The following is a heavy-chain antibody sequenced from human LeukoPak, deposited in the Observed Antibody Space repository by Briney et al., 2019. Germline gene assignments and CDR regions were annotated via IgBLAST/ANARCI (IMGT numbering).Heavy chain of an antibody. CDR1: GGSISSYY. Sequence: SQTLSLTCTVSGGSISSYYWSWIRQPPGKGLEWIGYIYYSGSTNYNPSLKSRVTISVDTSKNQFSLKLSSVTAADTAVYYCARGRKWFDPWGQETLVTVSS. V-gene: IGHV4-59*01. CDR3: ARGRKWFDP. J-gene: IGHJ5*02. CDR2: IYYSGST.